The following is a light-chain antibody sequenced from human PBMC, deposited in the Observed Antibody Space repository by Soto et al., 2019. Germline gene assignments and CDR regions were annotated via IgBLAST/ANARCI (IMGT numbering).Light chain of an antibody. CDR2: EAV. J-gene: IGKJ2*01. Sequence: EIMLTQSPATLSLSPGERATLSCRASQSVGSSLAWYQQKTGQAPRLLIYEAVNRATGIAARFSGSGFGTVFTLTISSLEPEDFAFYFCQQRSIWPITFGQGTKVDIK. V-gene: IGKV3-11*01. CDR3: QQRSIWPIT. CDR1: QSVGSS.